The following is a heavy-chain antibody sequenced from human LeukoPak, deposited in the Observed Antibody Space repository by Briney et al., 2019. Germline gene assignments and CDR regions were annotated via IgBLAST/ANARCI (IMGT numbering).Heavy chain of an antibody. CDR3: ARAPDGGAFDI. D-gene: IGHD3-16*01. CDR2: IIPSHGTA. Sequence: GASVKVSCKASGGIFSSYAISWVRQAPGQGLEWMGRIIPSHGTANYAQKFQGRVTITADKSTSTAYMELSSLRSEDTAVYYCARAPDGGAFDIWGQGTMVTVSS. V-gene: IGHV1-69*04. J-gene: IGHJ3*02. CDR1: GGIFSSYA.